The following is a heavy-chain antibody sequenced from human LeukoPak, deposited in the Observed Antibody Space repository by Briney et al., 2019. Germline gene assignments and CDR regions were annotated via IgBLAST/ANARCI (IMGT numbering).Heavy chain of an antibody. CDR3: ARDEGYDILTGYQSNYNWFDP. CDR2: INPNSGGT. Sequence: ASVKVSCKASGYTFTGYYMHWVRQAPGQGLEWMGWINPNSGGTNYAQKFQGRVTMTRDTSISTAYMELSRLRSDDTAVYYCARDEGYDILTGYQSNYNWFDPWDQGTLVTVSS. V-gene: IGHV1-2*02. J-gene: IGHJ5*02. CDR1: GYTFTGYY. D-gene: IGHD3-9*01.